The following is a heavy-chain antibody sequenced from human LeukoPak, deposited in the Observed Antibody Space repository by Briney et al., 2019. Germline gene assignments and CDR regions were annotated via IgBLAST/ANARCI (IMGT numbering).Heavy chain of an antibody. J-gene: IGHJ4*02. V-gene: IGHV4-39*01. CDR1: GGSISSSSYY. Sequence: SETLSLTCTVSGGSISSSSYYWGWIRQPPGKGLEWIGSIYYSGSTYYNPSLKSRVTISVDTSKNQFSLKLSSVTAADTAVYYCARRGTIFGVVYLDYWGQGTLVTASS. D-gene: IGHD3-3*01. CDR3: ARRGTIFGVVYLDY. CDR2: IYYSGST.